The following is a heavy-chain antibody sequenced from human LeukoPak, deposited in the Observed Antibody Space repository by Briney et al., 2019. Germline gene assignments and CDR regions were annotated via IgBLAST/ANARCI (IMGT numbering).Heavy chain of an antibody. D-gene: IGHD6-6*01. V-gene: IGHV3-33*01. J-gene: IGHJ6*03. Sequence: GGSLRLSCAASGFTFSSYGMHWVRQAPGKGLEWVAVIWYDGSNKYYADSVKGRFTISRDNSKNTLYLQMNSLRAEDTAVYYCARRGSSLYYYYYRDVWGKGPTVTVSS. CDR2: IWYDGSNK. CDR1: GFTFSSYG. CDR3: ARRGSSLYYYYYRDV.